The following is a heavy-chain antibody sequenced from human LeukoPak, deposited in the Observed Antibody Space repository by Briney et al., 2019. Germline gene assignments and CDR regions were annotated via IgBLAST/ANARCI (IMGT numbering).Heavy chain of an antibody. Sequence: ASVKVSCKASGFTFTAYQIHWVRQAPGQGLEWIGWINPNGSDTKYPQKFQGRVIMTRDMSINTAYMELSSLRSDDTAVYYCARRSVPGPFDYWGQGTLVTVSS. CDR3: ARRSVPGPFDY. CDR1: GFTFTAYQ. D-gene: IGHD6-19*01. V-gene: IGHV1-2*02. J-gene: IGHJ4*02. CDR2: INPNGSDT.